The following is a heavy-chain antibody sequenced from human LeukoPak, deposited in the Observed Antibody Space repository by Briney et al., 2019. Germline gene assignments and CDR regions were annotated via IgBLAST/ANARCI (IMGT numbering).Heavy chain of an antibody. CDR3: ARGGYPYLSTWYSDY. CDR1: RYTFTSRA. CDR2: INTNTGNP. D-gene: IGHD2-15*01. V-gene: IGHV7-4-1*02. Sequence: ASVKVSCKASRYTFTSRAINWVRQAPGQGLEWMGWINTNTGNPTYAQGFTGRFVFSLDTSVSTAYLQISSLKAEDTAMYYCARGGYPYLSTWYSDYWGQGTLVTVSP. J-gene: IGHJ4*02.